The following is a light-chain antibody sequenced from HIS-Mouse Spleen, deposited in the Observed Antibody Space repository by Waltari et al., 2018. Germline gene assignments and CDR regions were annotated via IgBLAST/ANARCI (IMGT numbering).Light chain of an antibody. V-gene: IGLV1-47*01. CDR1: RSNIGSNY. CDR3: AAWDDSLSGPV. CDR2: RNN. Sequence: QSVLTQPPSASGTPGQRVTISCSGSRSNIGSNYVYWYQQLPGTPPKLLIYRNNQRPSGVPDRFSGSKSGTSASLAISGLRSEDEADYYCAAWDDSLSGPVFGGGTKLTVL. J-gene: IGLJ3*02.